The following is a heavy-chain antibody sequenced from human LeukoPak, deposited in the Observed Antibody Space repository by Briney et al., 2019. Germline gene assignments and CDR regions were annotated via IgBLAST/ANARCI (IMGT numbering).Heavy chain of an antibody. D-gene: IGHD6-19*01. CDR3: ARGTRFITVAGTSLSFDP. CDR2: ISANGGRT. V-gene: IGHV3-64*01. Sequence: GGSLRPSCAASGFTFSSYEMNWVRQAPGKGLEYVSGISANGGRTYYANSVKGRFTISRDNSKNTLYLHLGSLRPEDMAVYYCARGTRFITVAGTSLSFDPWGQGILVIVSS. CDR1: GFTFSSYE. J-gene: IGHJ5*02.